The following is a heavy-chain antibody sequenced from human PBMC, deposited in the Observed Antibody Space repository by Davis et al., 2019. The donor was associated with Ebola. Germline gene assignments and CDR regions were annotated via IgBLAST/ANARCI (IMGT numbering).Heavy chain of an antibody. CDR2: FDPEDAEA. CDR1: GYTFTGYY. J-gene: IGHJ3*02. CDR3: AAGGVGGGFDI. Sequence: AASVKVSCKASGYTFTGYYMHWVRQAPGQRLEWMGYFDPEDAEAMYAQNFQDRVTMTEDTSTDTAYMELSSLRSEDTAVYYCAAGGVGGGFDIWGHGTMVTVSS. D-gene: IGHD2-15*01. V-gene: IGHV1-24*01.